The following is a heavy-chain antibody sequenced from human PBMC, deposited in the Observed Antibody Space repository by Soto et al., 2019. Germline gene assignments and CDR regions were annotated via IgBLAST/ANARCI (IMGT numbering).Heavy chain of an antibody. J-gene: IGHJ4*02. CDR2: IYYSGST. D-gene: IGHD2-2*01. CDR3: ARHERWGCSSTSCYEVDY. CDR1: GGSISSSSYY. Sequence: SETLSLTCTVSGGSISSSSYYWGWIRQPPGKGLEWIGSIYYSGSTYYNPSLKSRVTISVDTSMNQFSLKLSSVTTADTAVYYCARHERWGCSSTSCYEVDYWGQGTLVTVS. V-gene: IGHV4-39*01.